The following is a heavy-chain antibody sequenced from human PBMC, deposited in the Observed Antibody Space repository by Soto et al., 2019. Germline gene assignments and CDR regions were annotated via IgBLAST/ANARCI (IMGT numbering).Heavy chain of an antibody. D-gene: IGHD3-9*01. J-gene: IGHJ5*02. V-gene: IGHV4-31*03. Sequence: SETLSLTCTVSGGSISSGGYYWSWIRQHPGKGLEWIGYIYYSGSTYYNPSLKSRVTISVDTSKNQFPLKLSSVTAADTAVYYCARGHKRYFDWLETDWFDPWGQGTLVTVSS. CDR1: GGSISSGGYY. CDR2: IYYSGST. CDR3: ARGHKRYFDWLETDWFDP.